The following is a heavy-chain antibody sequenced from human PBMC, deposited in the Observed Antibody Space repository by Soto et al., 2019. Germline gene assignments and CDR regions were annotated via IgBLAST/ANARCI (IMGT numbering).Heavy chain of an antibody. V-gene: IGHV1-2*02. CDR1: GYPVTAYY. CDR2: INPATGAA. D-gene: IGHD3-3*01. Sequence: QLHLVQSGAVVKKPGASVTVSCSASGYPVTAYYMHWVRQAPGRGLEWMGGINPATGAAKYTQTFQGRVPMTRDTSTSTVFRELGGLTSEDTAVFYCARGGGVGVAGSAAFDMWGQGTLVTVSS. CDR3: ARGGGVGVAGSAAFDM. J-gene: IGHJ3*02.